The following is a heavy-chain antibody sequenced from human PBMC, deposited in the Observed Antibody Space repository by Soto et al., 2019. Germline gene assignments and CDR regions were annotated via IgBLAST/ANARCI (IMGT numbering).Heavy chain of an antibody. J-gene: IGHJ4*02. V-gene: IGHV3-23*01. CDR3: AKGSHTFIAARRFDY. CDR1: GFTFSSYA. CDR2: ISGSGGST. Sequence: GGSLRLSCAASGFTFSSYAMIWVRQAPGKGLEWVSAISGSGGSTYYADSVKGRFTISRDNSKNTLYLQMNSLRAEDTAVYYCAKGSHTFIAARRFDYWGQGTLVTVSS. D-gene: IGHD6-6*01.